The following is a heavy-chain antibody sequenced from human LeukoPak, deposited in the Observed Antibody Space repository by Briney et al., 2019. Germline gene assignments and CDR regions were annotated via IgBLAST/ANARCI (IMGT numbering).Heavy chain of an antibody. V-gene: IGHV4-34*09. CDR1: GGSFSGYY. D-gene: IGHD3-22*01. J-gene: IGHJ4*02. CDR2: INHSGST. Sequence: PSETLSLTCAVYGGSFSGYYWSWIRQPPGKGLEWIGEINHSGSTNYNPSLKSRVTISVDTSKNQFSLKLSSVTAADTAVYYCARVSYYYDSSGYSNMYYFDYWGQGTLVTVSS. CDR3: ARVSYYYDSSGYSNMYYFDY.